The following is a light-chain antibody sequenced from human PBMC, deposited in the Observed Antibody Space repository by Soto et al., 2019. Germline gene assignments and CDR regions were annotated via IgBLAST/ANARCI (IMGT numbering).Light chain of an antibody. CDR1: QSVSNNH. Sequence: EVVLTQSPGTLSLSPGERATLSCRASQSVSNNHLSWYQQRPGRAPRLLIYAAASRATGIPDRFSGSGSGTDLTLTISRRETEDFAVYYCQQYGSSPALIFGGGTKVEIK. J-gene: IGKJ4*01. V-gene: IGKV3-20*01. CDR2: AAA. CDR3: QQYGSSPALI.